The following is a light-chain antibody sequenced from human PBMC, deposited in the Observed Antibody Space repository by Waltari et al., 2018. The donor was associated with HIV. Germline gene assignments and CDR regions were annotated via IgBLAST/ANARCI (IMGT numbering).Light chain of an antibody. CDR3: QQYNDWPPLYT. V-gene: IGKV3-15*01. CDR1: QSVSDN. J-gene: IGKJ2*01. Sequence: EIVMTQSPATLSVSPGERVNLSCRASQSVSDNLAWYQQKPGQAPRLLIYGASTRATGIPARFSGSGSGTEFTLTISSLQSEDFAVYYCQQYNDWPPLYTFGQGTKVEIK. CDR2: GAS.